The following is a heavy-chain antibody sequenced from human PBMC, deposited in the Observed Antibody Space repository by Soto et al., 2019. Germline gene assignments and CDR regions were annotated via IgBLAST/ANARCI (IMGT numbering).Heavy chain of an antibody. CDR2: INPSGGST. V-gene: IGHV1-46*01. CDR3: ARDPPNTAMVPSNFDY. J-gene: IGHJ4*02. CDR1: GYTFTSYY. D-gene: IGHD5-18*01. Sequence: ASVKVSCKASGYTFTSYYMHWVRQAPGQGLEWMGIINPSGGSTSYAQKFQGRVTMTRDTSTSTVYMELSSLRSEDTAVYYCARDPPNTAMVPSNFDYWGQGTLVTVSS.